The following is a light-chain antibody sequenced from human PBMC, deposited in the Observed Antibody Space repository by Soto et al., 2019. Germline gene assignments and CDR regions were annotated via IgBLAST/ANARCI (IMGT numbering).Light chain of an antibody. V-gene: IGLV2-14*03. CDR1: SSDVGAYNY. Sequence: QSALTQPASVSGSPGQSITISCTGTSSDVGAYNYVSWYQQHPGKAPKLMICDVRNRPSGVSNRFSGSKSGNTASLTISGLRAEDEADYYCSSYTSSGSVVFGGGTQLTVL. J-gene: IGLJ2*01. CDR2: DVR. CDR3: SSYTSSGSVV.